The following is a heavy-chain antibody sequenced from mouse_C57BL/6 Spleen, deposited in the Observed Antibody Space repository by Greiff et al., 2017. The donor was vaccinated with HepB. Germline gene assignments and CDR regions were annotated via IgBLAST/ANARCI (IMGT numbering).Heavy chain of an antibody. J-gene: IGHJ1*03. CDR2: IYPRDGST. V-gene: IGHV1-78*01. CDR3: SSPYGLWYFDV. D-gene: IGHD1-1*02. CDR1: GYTFTDHT. Sequence: VQLQQSDAELVKPGASVKISCTVSGYTFTDHTIHWMKQRPEQGLEWIGYIYPRDGSTKYNVKFKGKATLTADKSSSTAYMQLNSLTSEDSAVYFCSSPYGLWYFDVWGTGTTVTVSS.